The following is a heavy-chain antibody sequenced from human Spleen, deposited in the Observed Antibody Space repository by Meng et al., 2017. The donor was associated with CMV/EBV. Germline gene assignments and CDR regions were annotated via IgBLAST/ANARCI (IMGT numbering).Heavy chain of an antibody. V-gene: IGHV1-2*02. CDR3: ARGGGMDYGDYVGWFDP. J-gene: IGHJ5*02. CDR2: INPNSGGT. D-gene: IGHD4-17*01. Sequence: QVQRVQSGAEVKKPGASVKVSCKASGYTFTGYYMHWVRQAPGQGLEWMGWINPNSGGTNYAQKFQGRVTMTRDTSISTAYMELSRLRSDDTAVYYCARGGGMDYGDYVGWFDPWGQGTLVTVSS. CDR1: GYTFTGYY.